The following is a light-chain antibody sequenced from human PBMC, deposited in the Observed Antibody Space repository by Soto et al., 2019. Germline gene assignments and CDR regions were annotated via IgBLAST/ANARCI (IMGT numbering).Light chain of an antibody. CDR2: SAS. J-gene: IGKJ2*01. Sequence: DFPMSPSPSSLTASVGDSVTITCRSSETIIDSLNWYQQQPGEAPKLLIFSASSLHSGVPSRFRGSGSGTHFTLTISSLQAEDFATYFCQHSFSAPRTFGQGTKLQAK. CDR1: ETIIDS. CDR3: QHSFSAPRT. V-gene: IGKV1-39*01.